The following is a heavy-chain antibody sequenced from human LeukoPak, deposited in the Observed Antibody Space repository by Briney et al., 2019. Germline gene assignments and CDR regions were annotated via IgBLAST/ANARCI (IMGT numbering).Heavy chain of an antibody. Sequence: PGGSLRLSCAASGFTFSDHYMDWVRQAPGKVLEWVGRTRNKANSYTTEYAASVKGRFTISRDDSKNSLYLQMNSLKTEDTAVYYCARDLAYYGSGSYDYWGQGTLVTVSS. J-gene: IGHJ4*02. V-gene: IGHV3-72*01. CDR1: GFTFSDHY. D-gene: IGHD3-10*01. CDR2: TRNKANSYTT. CDR3: ARDLAYYGSGSYDY.